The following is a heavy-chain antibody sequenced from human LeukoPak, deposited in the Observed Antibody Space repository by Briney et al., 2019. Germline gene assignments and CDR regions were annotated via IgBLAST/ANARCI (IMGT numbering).Heavy chain of an antibody. CDR3: AKDTGYYYDSSNYLGY. D-gene: IGHD3-22*01. CDR1: GFTFDDYA. J-gene: IGHJ4*02. V-gene: IGHV3-9*01. CDR2: ISWNSGSI. Sequence: PGGSLRLSCAASGFTFDDYAMHWVRQAPGKGLEWVSGISWNSGSIGYADSVKGRSTISRDNAKNSLYLQMNSLRAEDTALYYCAKDTGYYYDSSNYLGYWGQGTLVTVSS.